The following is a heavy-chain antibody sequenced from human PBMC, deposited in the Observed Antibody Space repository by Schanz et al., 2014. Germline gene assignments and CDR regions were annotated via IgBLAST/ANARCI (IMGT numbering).Heavy chain of an antibody. V-gene: IGHV3-23*01. CDR2: ISASGGTT. CDR1: GFTFSAYA. J-gene: IGHJ5*02. Sequence: EVQLLESGGGLVQPGGSLRLSCAASGFTFSAYAMTWVRQIPGKGLEWVSAISASGGTTYYADSVKGRFTISRDNSKNTVHLQMNSLRAEDTAVYYCAKAADWPVTRFDPWGQGTLVTVSS. D-gene: IGHD3-9*01. CDR3: AKAADWPVTRFDP.